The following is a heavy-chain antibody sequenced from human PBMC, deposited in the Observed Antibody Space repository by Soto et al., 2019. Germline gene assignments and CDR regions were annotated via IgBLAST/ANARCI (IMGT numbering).Heavy chain of an antibody. CDR1: GGTFSTYA. Sequence: ASVKVSCKASGGTFSTYAINWVRQAPGQGLEWMGGIIPIFGTANYAQKFQGRVTITADESTSTAYMELSSLRSEDTAVYYCARNQHQYASSGAIEIWGQGTLVTVSS. CDR3: ARNQHQYASSGAIEI. J-gene: IGHJ4*02. V-gene: IGHV1-69*13. CDR2: IIPIFGTA. D-gene: IGHD3-22*01.